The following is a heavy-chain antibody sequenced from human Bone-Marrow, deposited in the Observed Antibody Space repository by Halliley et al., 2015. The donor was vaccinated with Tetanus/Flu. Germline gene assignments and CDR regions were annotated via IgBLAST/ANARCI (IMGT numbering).Heavy chain of an antibody. D-gene: IGHD3-16*01. CDR2: LYSKGVTT. V-gene: IGHV3-64D*06. J-gene: IGHJ4*02. Sequence: KGVEYVSVLYSKGVTTDYADSVKGRFIISRDNSKNTLYLQMSSLRAEDTAVYYCVRDLWGFDYWGQGTLVTVSS. CDR3: VRDLWGFDY.